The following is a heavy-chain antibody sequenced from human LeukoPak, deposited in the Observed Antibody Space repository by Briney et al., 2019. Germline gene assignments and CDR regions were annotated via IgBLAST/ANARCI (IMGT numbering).Heavy chain of an antibody. D-gene: IGHD6-6*01. V-gene: IGHV3-21*01. J-gene: IGHJ4*02. CDR3: ARADDSSSGYFDY. Sequence: PGGSLRLSCAASGFTFDDYAMHWVRQAPGKGLEWVSSISSSSSYIYYADSVKGRFTISRDNAKNSLYLQMNSLRAEDTAVYYCARADDSSSGYFDYWGQGTLVTVSS. CDR2: ISSSSSYI. CDR1: GFTFDDYA.